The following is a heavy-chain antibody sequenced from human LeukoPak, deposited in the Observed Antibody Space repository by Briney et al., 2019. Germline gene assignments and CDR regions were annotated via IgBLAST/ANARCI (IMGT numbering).Heavy chain of an antibody. V-gene: IGHV3-21*01. D-gene: IGHD2-2*01. J-gene: IGHJ5*02. CDR1: GFTFSSYS. CDR3: ARDVVDQEIVVVPAAMGP. CDR2: ISSSSSYI. Sequence: GGSLRLSCAASGFTFSSYSMNWVRQAPGKGLEWVSSISSSSSYIYYADSVKGRFTISRDNAKNSLYLQMNSLRAEDTAVYYCARDVVDQEIVVVPAAMGPWGQGTLVTVSS.